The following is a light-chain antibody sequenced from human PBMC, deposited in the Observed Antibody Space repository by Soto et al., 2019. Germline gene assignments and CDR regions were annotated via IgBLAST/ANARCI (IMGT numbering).Light chain of an antibody. CDR2: GAS. CDR1: QSVSSSY. Sequence: EIELTQSPGTLSLSPGERATLSCRASQSVSSSYLAWYQQKPGQAPRLLIYGASSRATGIPDRFSSSGSGTDFTLTISRLQPEDLAVYYCQRYGSPYTFGQGTKLEIK. V-gene: IGKV3-20*01. CDR3: QRYGSPYT. J-gene: IGKJ2*01.